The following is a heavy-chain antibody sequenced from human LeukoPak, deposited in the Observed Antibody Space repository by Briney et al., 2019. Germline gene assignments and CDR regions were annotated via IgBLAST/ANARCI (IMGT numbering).Heavy chain of an antibody. D-gene: IGHD1-26*01. CDR1: GFTFSSYN. J-gene: IGHJ6*03. CDR2: ITSGSSYI. Sequence: GGSLRLSCAASGFTFSSYNMNWVRQAPGKGLEWVSSITSGSSYIYYADSVKGRFTISRDNAKNSLYLQMNSLSAEDTAVYYCASDPYSGSYGNYYYYFMDVWGKGTTVTISS. V-gene: IGHV3-21*01. CDR3: ASDPYSGSYGNYYYYFMDV.